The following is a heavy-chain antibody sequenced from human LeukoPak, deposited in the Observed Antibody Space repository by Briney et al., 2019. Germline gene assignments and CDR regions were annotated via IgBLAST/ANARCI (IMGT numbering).Heavy chain of an antibody. CDR2: ISFDGSQK. V-gene: IGHV3-30*02. CDR1: GFTVNGYS. CDR3: SKDLTSDFGGDLDP. D-gene: IGHD3-10*01. J-gene: IGHJ5*02. Sequence: GGSLRLSCAASGFTVNGYSVHWVRQAPGKGLEWVALISFDGSQKYYADSVKGRFTISRDNSKSTVYLQMNSLRVEDAAVYYCSKDLTSDFGGDLDPWGQGTLVTVSS.